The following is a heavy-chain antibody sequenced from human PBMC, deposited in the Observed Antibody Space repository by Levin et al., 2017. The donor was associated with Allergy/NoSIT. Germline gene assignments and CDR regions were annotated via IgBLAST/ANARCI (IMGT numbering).Heavy chain of an antibody. V-gene: IGHV3-30*03. CDR1: GFTFSSYA. J-gene: IGHJ4*02. CDR2: ISFDGYNK. D-gene: IGHD3-10*01. CDR3: ATSRRLLWFGERFDF. Sequence: GGSLRLSCAASGFTFSSYAMHWVRQAPGKGLEWVALISFDGYNKYYTDSVEGRFTISRDNSANTLYLRMDGLRLQDTAVYYCATSRRLLWFGERFDFWGQGALVTVSS.